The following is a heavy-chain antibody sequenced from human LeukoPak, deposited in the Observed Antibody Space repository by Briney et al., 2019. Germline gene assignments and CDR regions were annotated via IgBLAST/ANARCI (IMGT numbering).Heavy chain of an antibody. CDR1: GGSFSGYY. CDR2: INHSGST. V-gene: IGHV4-34*01. D-gene: IGHD6-19*01. J-gene: IGHJ4*02. Sequence: SETLSLTCAVYGGSFSGYYWSWIRQPPGKGLEWIGEINHSGSTNYNPSLKSRVTISVDTSKNQFSLKLSSVTAADTAVYYCARVSSGWYKDFDYWGQGTLVTVSS. CDR3: ARVSSGWYKDFDY.